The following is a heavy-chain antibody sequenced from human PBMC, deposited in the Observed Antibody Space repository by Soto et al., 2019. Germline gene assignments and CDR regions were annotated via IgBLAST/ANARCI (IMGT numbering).Heavy chain of an antibody. V-gene: IGHV2-70*11. CDR3: SRIRLGSRYNFDSRGYYVEY. D-gene: IGHD3-22*01. CDR1: GFSLSTSGMC. Sequence: SGPTLVNPTQTLTLTCTFSGFSLSTSGMCVSWIRQPPGKALEWLARIDWDDDKYYSTSLKTRLTISKDTSKHQVGLTMTNLDTVDTATYSCSRIRLGSRYNFDSRGYYVEYWRQGTLVTVSA. J-gene: IGHJ4*02. CDR2: IDWDDDK.